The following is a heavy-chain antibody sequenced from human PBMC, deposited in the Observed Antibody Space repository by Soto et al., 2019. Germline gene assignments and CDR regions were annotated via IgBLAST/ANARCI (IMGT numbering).Heavy chain of an antibody. D-gene: IGHD3-10*01. CDR2: IIPILGIA. J-gene: IGHJ4*02. Sequence: QVQLVQSGAEVKKPGSSVKVSCKASGGTFSSYTISWVRQAPGQGLEWMGRIIPILGIANYAQKFQGRVTITADKSTSTAYMELSSLRSEDTAVYYCARDRYGSGSYYFFDYWGQGTLVTVSS. V-gene: IGHV1-69*08. CDR1: GGTFSSYT. CDR3: ARDRYGSGSYYFFDY.